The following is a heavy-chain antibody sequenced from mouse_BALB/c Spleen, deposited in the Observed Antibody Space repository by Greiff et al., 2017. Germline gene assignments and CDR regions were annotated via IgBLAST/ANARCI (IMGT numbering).Heavy chain of an antibody. D-gene: IGHD1-1*01. CDR1: GYSITSDYA. CDR2: ISYSGST. V-gene: IGHV3-2*02. J-gene: IGHJ2*01. Sequence: VQLKESGPGLVKPSQSLSLTCTVTGYSITSDYAWNWIRQFPGNKLEWMGYISYSGSTSYNPSLKSRISITRDTSKNQFFLQLNSVTTEDTATYCCARTDYYGFDYWGQGTTLTVSS. CDR3: ARTDYYGFDY.